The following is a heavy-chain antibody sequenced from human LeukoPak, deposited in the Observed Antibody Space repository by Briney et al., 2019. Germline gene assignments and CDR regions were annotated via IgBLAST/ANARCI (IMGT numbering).Heavy chain of an antibody. V-gene: IGHV4-39*01. CDR2: IYYSGST. D-gene: IGHD6-13*01. J-gene: IGHJ4*02. CDR1: GGSISSSSYY. CDR3: ARHGIAAADY. Sequence: SETLSLXCTVSGGSISSSSYYWGWSRQPPGKGLEWIGSIYYSGSTYYNPSLKSRVTISVDTSKNQFSLKLSSVTAADTAVYYCARHGIAAADYWGQGTLVTVSS.